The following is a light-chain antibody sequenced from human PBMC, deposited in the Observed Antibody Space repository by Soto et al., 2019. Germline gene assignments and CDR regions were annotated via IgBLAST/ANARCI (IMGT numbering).Light chain of an antibody. J-gene: IGKJ4*01. CDR3: QQHNRYPLS. CDR2: AAS. Sequence: DIQLTQSPSFLSASVGDRVTITCRASQGISSYLGWYQQKPGKAPKLLISAASTLESGVPSRFSGSGSGTDFTLTISSLQPEDFATSYDQQHNRYPLSFGGGTKVEIK. CDR1: QGISSY. V-gene: IGKV1-9*01.